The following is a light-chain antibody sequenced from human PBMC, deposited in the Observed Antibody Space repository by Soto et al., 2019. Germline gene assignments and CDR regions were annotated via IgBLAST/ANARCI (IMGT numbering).Light chain of an antibody. CDR1: QSVSSSY. V-gene: IGKV3-20*01. CDR3: QQYGSSPLVT. CDR2: GAS. Sequence: IVMTQSPATLSLSPGERASLSCRASQSVSSSYLAWYQQKPGQAPRLIIYGASSRATGIPDRFSGSGSGTDFSLTISRLETADFAMYYCQQYGSSPLVTFGQGTKVDIK. J-gene: IGKJ1*01.